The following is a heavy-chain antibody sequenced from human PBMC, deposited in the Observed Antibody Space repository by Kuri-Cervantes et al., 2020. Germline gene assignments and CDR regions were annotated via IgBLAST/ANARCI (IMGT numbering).Heavy chain of an antibody. Sequence: ETLSLTCAASGFTFSSYAMSWVRQAPGKGLEWVSYISSSGSTIYYADSVKGRFTISRDNAKNSLYLQMNSLRAEDTAVYYCARAPDCSGGSCYFLDYYYYMDVWGKGTTVTSP. J-gene: IGHJ6*03. V-gene: IGHV3-48*04. CDR1: GFTFSSYA. D-gene: IGHD2-15*01. CDR2: ISSSGSTI. CDR3: ARAPDCSGGSCYFLDYYYYMDV.